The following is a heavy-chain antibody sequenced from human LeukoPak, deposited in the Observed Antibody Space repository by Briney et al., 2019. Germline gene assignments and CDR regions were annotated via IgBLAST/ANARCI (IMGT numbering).Heavy chain of an antibody. CDR1: GFTFSSYE. J-gene: IGHJ4*02. V-gene: IGHV3-48*03. CDR3: ARVFKARQSSSWPHFDY. Sequence: GGSLRLSCAASGFTFSSYEMSWVRQAPGKGLEWVSYISSSGSTIYYADSVKGRFTISRDNAKNSLYLQMNSLRAEDTAVYYCARVFKARQSSSWPHFDYWGQGTLVTVSS. CDR2: ISSSGSTI. D-gene: IGHD6-13*01.